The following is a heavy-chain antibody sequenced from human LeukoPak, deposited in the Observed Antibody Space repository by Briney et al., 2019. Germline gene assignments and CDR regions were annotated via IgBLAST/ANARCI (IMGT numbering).Heavy chain of an antibody. D-gene: IGHD3-22*01. CDR2: ISAYNGNT. CDR1: GYTFTSYG. Sequence: RASVKVSCKASGYTFTSYGISWVRQTPGQGLEWMGWISAYNGNTNYAQKLQGRVTMTTDTSTSTAYMELRSLRSDDTAVYYCARFLYYYDRRGGNWFDPWGQGTLVTVSS. J-gene: IGHJ5*02. V-gene: IGHV1-18*01. CDR3: ARFLYYYDRRGGNWFDP.